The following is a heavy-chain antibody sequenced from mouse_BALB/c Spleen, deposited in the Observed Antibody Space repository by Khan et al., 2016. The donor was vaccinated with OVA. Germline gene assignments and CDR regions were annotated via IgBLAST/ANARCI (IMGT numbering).Heavy chain of an antibody. J-gene: IGHJ3*01. CDR2: INPSNGYT. Sequence: QVRLQQSGAELARPGASVKMSCKASGYTFTSYTIHWIKKRPGQGLEWIGYINPSNGYTNYNQKFKDKATLTTDKSSTTAYLQLSSLPSDDSAVYNCVRDGAYHRNDGWFAYWGQGTLVTVSA. CDR3: VRDGAYHRNDGWFAY. CDR1: GYTFTSYT. V-gene: IGHV1-4*01. D-gene: IGHD2-14*01.